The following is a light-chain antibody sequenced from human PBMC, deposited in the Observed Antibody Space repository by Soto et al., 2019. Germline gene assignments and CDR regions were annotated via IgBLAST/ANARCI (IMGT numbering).Light chain of an antibody. CDR3: QQYSSLWT. Sequence: EIVLTQSPGTLYLSPGERATLSCRTSQSVSNNYLAWYQQKPGQAPRLLIYGASSMATGIPDRFSGSGSGTDFTLSISRLEPEDFAGYYCQQYSSLWTFGQGTKGEIK. CDR1: QSVSNNY. J-gene: IGKJ1*01. V-gene: IGKV3-20*01. CDR2: GAS.